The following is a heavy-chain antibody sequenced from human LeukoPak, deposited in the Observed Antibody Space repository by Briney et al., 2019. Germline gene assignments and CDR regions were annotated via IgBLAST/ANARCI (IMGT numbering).Heavy chain of an antibody. D-gene: IGHD4-17*01. V-gene: IGHV3-7*01. Sequence: GGSLRLSCAASEFTSSSYWMSWVRQAPGKGLEWVANIKQDGGQIYYLESVKGRFTVSRDNAKNSLYLQMNSLRAEDTAVYYCARLGARQMLEYWGQGTLVTVSS. J-gene: IGHJ4*02. CDR2: IKQDGGQI. CDR3: ARLGARQMLEY. CDR1: EFTSSSYW.